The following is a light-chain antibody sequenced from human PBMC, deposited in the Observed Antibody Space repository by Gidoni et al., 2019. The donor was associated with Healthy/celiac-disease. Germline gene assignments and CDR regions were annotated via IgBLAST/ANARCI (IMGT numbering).Light chain of an antibody. Sequence: SELTQDSAVSVALGQTVRITCQGDSLRSYYASWYQQKPGQAPVLVSYGKNNRPSGIPDRFSGSRSGNTASLTITGAQAEDEADYYCNSRDSSGNHWVFGGGTKLTVL. CDR2: GKN. V-gene: IGLV3-19*01. CDR3: NSRDSSGNHWV. CDR1: SLRSYY. J-gene: IGLJ3*02.